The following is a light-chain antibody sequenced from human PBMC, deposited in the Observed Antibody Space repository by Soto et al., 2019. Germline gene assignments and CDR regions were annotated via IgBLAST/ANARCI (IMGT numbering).Light chain of an antibody. J-gene: IGLJ3*02. CDR3: FSYEGSSNWL. CDR2: NVS. V-gene: IGLV2-11*01. CDR1: TTNVATYNY. Sequence: QSALTQPLSVSGSPGQSVTISCTGTTTNVATYNYVSWYQHHPGKAPKLILYNVSERPSGVSDRFSGSKSGNAASLTISGLQADDEADYYCFSYEGSSNWLFGGGSKLTVL.